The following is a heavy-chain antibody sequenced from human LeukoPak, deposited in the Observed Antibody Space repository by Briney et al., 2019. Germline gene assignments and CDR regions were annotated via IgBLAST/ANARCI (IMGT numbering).Heavy chain of an antibody. CDR1: GFTFSSYG. J-gene: IGHJ4*02. CDR2: IWYGGSNK. Sequence: GGSLRLSCAASGFTFSSYGMHWVRQAPGKGLEWVAVIWYGGSNKYYADSVKGRFTISRDNSKNTLYLQMNSLRAEDTAVYYCAKDLGGIAAAGIGYWGQGTLVTVSS. CDR3: AKDLGGIAAAGIGY. V-gene: IGHV3-30*02. D-gene: IGHD6-13*01.